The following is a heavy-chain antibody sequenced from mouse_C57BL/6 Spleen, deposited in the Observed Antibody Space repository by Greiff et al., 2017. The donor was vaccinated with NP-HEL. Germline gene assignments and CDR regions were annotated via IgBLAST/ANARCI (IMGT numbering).Heavy chain of an antibody. CDR1: GYAFSSSW. Sequence: QVQLQQSGPELVKPGASVKISCKASGYAFSSSWMNWVKQRPGKGLEWIGRIYPGDGDTNYNGKFKGKAKLTADKSSSTAYRQLSSLTSEDSAVYFCARSYYGSSYYYAMDYWGQGTSVTVSS. V-gene: IGHV1-82*01. CDR3: ARSYYGSSYYYAMDY. CDR2: IYPGDGDT. J-gene: IGHJ4*01. D-gene: IGHD1-1*01.